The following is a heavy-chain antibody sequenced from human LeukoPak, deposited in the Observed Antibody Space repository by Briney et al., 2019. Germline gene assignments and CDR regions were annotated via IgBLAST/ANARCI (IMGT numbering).Heavy chain of an antibody. CDR1: GGSISSGSYY. J-gene: IGHJ4*02. CDR2: IYTSGST. CDR3: AREGYDILTGYYSRGAN. D-gene: IGHD3-9*01. V-gene: IGHV4-61*02. Sequence: SETLSLTCTVSGGSISSGSYYWSWIRQPAGKGLEWIGRIYTSGSTNYNPSLKSRVTISVDTSKNQFSLKLSSVTAADTAVYYCAREGYDILTGYYSRGANWGQGTLVTVSS.